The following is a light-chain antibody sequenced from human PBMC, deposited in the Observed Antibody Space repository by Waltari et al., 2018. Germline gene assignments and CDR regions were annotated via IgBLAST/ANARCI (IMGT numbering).Light chain of an antibody. Sequence: IQMTQPPSSLSASVGDRVTITCRASQTITTYLNWYQQKPGKAPTLLIYSTSTVQSGGPSRFSGSGSGTDFTLTITTLQPEDSATYYCQQSYNTPFTFGPGTKVRIK. CDR1: QTITTY. J-gene: IGKJ3*01. CDR3: QQSYNTPFT. V-gene: IGKV1-39*01. CDR2: STS.